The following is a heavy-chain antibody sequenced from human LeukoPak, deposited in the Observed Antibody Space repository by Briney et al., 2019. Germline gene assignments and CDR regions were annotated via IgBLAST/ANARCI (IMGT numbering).Heavy chain of an antibody. J-gene: IGHJ6*03. V-gene: IGHV4-34*01. CDR2: INHSGST. CDR1: GGSISSYY. Sequence: PSETLSLTCTVSGGSISSYYWSWIRQPPGKGLEWIGEINHSGSTNYNPSLKSRVTISVDTSKNQFSLKLSSVTAADTAVYYCARTVGATDYYYYYMDVWGKGTTVTVSS. CDR3: ARTVGATDYYYYYMDV. D-gene: IGHD1-26*01.